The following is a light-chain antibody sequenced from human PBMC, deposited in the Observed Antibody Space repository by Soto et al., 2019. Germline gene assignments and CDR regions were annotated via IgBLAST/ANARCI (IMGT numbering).Light chain of an antibody. CDR3: QQYDT. CDR1: QSVSSSD. V-gene: IGKV3-20*01. J-gene: IGKJ2*01. CDR2: SAS. Sequence: IVLTQSPGTLSLSPGERATLSCRARQSVSSSDLAWYQQKPGQAPRLLIYSASSRATGIPDRFSGSGSGTDFTLTISRLEPEDFAVYDCQQYDTFGQGTKLEIK.